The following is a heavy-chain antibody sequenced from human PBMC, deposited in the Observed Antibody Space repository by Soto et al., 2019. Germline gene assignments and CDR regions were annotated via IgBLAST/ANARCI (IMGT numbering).Heavy chain of an antibody. CDR2: IYYSGST. D-gene: IGHD3-10*01. CDR1: GGSISSGGYY. J-gene: IGHJ1*01. CDR3: ARSEITMVRGVIRPEEFQH. Sequence: QVQLQESGPGLVKPSQTLSLTCTVSGGSISSGGYYWSWIRQHPGKGLEWIGYIYYSGSTYYNPSLKSRVTISVDTSKNQFSLKLSSVTAADTAVYYCARSEITMVRGVIRPEEFQHWGQGTLVTVSS. V-gene: IGHV4-31*03.